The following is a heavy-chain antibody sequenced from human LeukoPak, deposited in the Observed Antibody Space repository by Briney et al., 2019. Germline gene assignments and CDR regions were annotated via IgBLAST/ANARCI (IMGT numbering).Heavy chain of an antibody. Sequence: GESLKISCKGSGYSFPDYWIGWVRQMPGKGLEWMGIIYPGDSDTRYSPSFQGQVTISADKSISTAYLQWSSLKASDTAMYYCARRDYDILTGYYNYFDYWGQGTLVTVSS. CDR2: IYPGDSDT. CDR3: ARRDYDILTGYYNYFDY. D-gene: IGHD3-9*01. CDR1: GYSFPDYW. J-gene: IGHJ4*02. V-gene: IGHV5-51*01.